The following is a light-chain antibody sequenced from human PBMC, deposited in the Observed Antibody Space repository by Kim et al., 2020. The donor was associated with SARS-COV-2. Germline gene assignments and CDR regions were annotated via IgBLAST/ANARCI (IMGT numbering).Light chain of an antibody. CDR1: SSNIGSNT. CDR3: AAWDDSLNVLV. V-gene: IGLV1-44*01. J-gene: IGLJ3*02. CDR2: SNN. Sequence: SELTQPPSASGTPGQRVTISCSGSSSNIGSNTVNWYQQLPGTAPKLLIYSNNQRPSGVPDRFSGSKSGTSASLAISGLQSEDEADYYCAAWDDSLNVLVFGGGTQLTVL.